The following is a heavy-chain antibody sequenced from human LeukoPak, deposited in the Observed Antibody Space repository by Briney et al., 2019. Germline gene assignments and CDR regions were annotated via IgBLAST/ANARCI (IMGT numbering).Heavy chain of an antibody. D-gene: IGHD3-10*01. V-gene: IGHV3-30-3*01. CDR1: GFTFSKYA. CDR2: IAYDGSHK. J-gene: IGHJ4*02. CDR3: ARDYYGSGTYYTPPQASGY. Sequence: GGSLRLSCAASGFTFSKYAFHWVRQAPGKGLEWVAIIAYDGSHKYYADSVKGRFTISRDNSENTLYLQLNSLRAEDTAVYFCARDYYGSGTYYTPPQASGYWGQGTLVTVSS.